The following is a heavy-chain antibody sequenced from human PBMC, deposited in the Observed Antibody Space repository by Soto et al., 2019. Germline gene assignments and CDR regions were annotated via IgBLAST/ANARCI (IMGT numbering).Heavy chain of an antibody. CDR1: GGSVSSYSFY. V-gene: IGHV4-61*01. Sequence: SETLSLTCTVSGGSVSSYSFYWSWIRQPPGKGLECIGYIYYTGSTTYNPSLKSRVTISLDTSKNQFSLKLTSVTAADTAVYYCARVYYDSRRNWFDPWGQGTLVTVSS. CDR3: ARVYYDSRRNWFDP. J-gene: IGHJ5*02. CDR2: IYYTGST. D-gene: IGHD3-22*01.